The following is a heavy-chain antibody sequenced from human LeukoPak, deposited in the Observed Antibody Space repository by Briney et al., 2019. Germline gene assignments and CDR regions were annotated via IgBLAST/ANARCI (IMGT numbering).Heavy chain of an antibody. D-gene: IGHD5-18*01. Sequence: SETLSLICTVSGASISSYYWSWIRQPPGKGLEWIGDIYYSGSIKYNPSLKSRVTMSVDTSKNQFALKLSSVTAADTAVYYCARSSYVDTLRHWGQGTLVTVSS. CDR1: GASISSYY. J-gene: IGHJ4*02. CDR2: IYYSGSI. V-gene: IGHV4-59*12. CDR3: ARSSYVDTLRH.